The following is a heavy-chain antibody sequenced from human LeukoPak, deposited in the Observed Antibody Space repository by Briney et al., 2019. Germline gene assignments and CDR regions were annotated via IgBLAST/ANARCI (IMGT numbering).Heavy chain of an antibody. CDR1: GFTFSSYN. Sequence: GGSLRLSCAASGFTFSSYNMNWVHQAPGKGLEWVSSITTSSSYIYYADSVKGRFTISRENAKNSLYLQMNSLRAEDTAVYYCARDSPSGYYYGMDVWGQGTTVTVSS. J-gene: IGHJ6*02. CDR2: ITTSSSYI. D-gene: IGHD6-25*01. CDR3: ARDSPSGYYYGMDV. V-gene: IGHV3-21*01.